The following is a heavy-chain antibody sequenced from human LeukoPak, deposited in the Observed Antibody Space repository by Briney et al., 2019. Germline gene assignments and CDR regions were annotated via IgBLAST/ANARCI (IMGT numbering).Heavy chain of an antibody. Sequence: PSETLSLTCAVYGGSFSGYYWSWIRQPPGKGLEWIGEINHSGSTNYNPSLKSRVTISVDTSKNQFSLKLRSVTAADTAVYYCARPMTYYYYGMDVWGQGTTVTVSS. CDR3: ARPMTYYYYGMDV. CDR2: INHSGST. D-gene: IGHD2-21*02. J-gene: IGHJ6*02. V-gene: IGHV4-34*01. CDR1: GGSFSGYY.